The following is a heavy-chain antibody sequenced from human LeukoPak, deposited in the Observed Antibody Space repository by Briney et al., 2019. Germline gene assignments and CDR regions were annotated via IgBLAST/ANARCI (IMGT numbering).Heavy chain of an antibody. CDR1: GGSISSGSYY. CDR2: IYTSGST. V-gene: IGHV4-61*02. D-gene: IGHD3-10*01. Sequence: PSETLSLTCTVSGGSISSGSYYWSWIRQPAGKGLEWIGRIYTSGSTNYNPSLKSRVTISVDTSKNQFSLKLSSVTAADTAVYYCARGRYYGSGSPRGMAFDIWGQGTMVTVSS. CDR3: ARGRYYGSGSPRGMAFDI. J-gene: IGHJ3*02.